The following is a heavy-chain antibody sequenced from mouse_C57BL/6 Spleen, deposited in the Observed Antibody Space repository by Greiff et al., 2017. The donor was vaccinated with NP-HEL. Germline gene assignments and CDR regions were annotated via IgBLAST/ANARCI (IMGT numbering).Heavy chain of an antibody. Sequence: EVQRVESGEGLVKPGGSLKLSCAASGFTFSSYAMSWVRQTPEKRLEWVAYISSGGDYIYYADTVKGRFTISRDNARNTLYLQMSSLKSEDTAMYYCTRDPLYYDYDPFAYWGQGTLVTVSA. J-gene: IGHJ3*01. CDR1: GFTFSSYA. CDR2: ISSGGDYI. CDR3: TRDPLYYDYDPFAY. V-gene: IGHV5-9-1*02. D-gene: IGHD2-4*01.